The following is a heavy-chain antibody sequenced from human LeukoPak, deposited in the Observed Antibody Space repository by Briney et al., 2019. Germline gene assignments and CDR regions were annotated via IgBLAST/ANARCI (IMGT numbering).Heavy chain of an antibody. Sequence: QTLSLTCAISGDSVSSNSATWNWIRQSPSRGLEWLGRTYYRSKWYDDYAVSVKSRISINPDTSKNQFSLQLNSVSPEDTAVYYCAREVARTYYFDYWGQGALVTVSS. CDR2: TYYRSKWYD. CDR3: AREVARTYYFDY. V-gene: IGHV6-1*01. D-gene: IGHD2-15*01. CDR1: GDSVSSNSAT. J-gene: IGHJ4*02.